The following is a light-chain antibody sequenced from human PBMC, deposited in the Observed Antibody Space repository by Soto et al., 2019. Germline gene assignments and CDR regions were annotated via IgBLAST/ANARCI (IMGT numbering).Light chain of an antibody. CDR2: AAS. Sequence: DFQMTQSPSSLSASVGDSVTITCRASQSISDYLNWYQQKPGKAPKLLIYAASSLQSGVPSRFXGSGSGTDFTLTISSLQPEDFATYYCQQSYSTPRITFGQGTRLEIK. CDR1: QSISDY. CDR3: QQSYSTPRIT. V-gene: IGKV1-39*01. J-gene: IGKJ5*01.